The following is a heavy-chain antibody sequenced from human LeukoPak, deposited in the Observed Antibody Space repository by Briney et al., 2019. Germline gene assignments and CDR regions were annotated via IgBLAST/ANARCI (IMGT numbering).Heavy chain of an antibody. CDR2: IYSGGST. CDR1: GFIVSTHY. J-gene: IGHJ2*01. V-gene: IGHV3-66*02. D-gene: IGHD3-22*01. CDR3: VKKNDYYTSEFFYVWWYFNL. Sequence: GGSLRLSCAASGFIVSTHYMSWVRQAPGKGLEWVSVIYSGGSTYYADSVKGRFTISRDNSKNTLYLQMDSLRPEDTAVYYCVKKNDYYTSEFFYVWWYFNLGARAPWATVPS.